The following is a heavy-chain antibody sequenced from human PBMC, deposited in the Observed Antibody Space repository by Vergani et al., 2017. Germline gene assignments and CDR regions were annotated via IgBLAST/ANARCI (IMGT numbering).Heavy chain of an antibody. CDR2: IYYSGST. D-gene: IGHD6-13*01. CDR3: ARDVAGSSWSAFDY. J-gene: IGHJ4*02. V-gene: IGHV4-31*03. CDR1: GGSISSGGYY. Sequence: QVQLQESGPGLVKPSQTLSLTCTVSGGSISSGGYYWSWIRQHPGKGLEWIGYIYYSGSTYYNPSLKSRVTISGDTSKNQFSLKLSSVTAADTAVYYCARDVAGSSWSAFDYWGQGTLVTVSS.